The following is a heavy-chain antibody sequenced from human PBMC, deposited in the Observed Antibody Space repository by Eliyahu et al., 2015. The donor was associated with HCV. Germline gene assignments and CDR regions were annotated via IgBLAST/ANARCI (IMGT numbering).Heavy chain of an antibody. Sequence: EVQLVESGGGLVQPGGSLRLSCVASGFXFRRYXXNLVXXAPGKGLDWVSFISSNGATIYYGDSVKGRFTVSRDNANNSLYLQMNSLRAEDTAVYFCARDLGYCSGTSCYSSNFYYYGMDVWGQGTTVTVSS. CDR1: GFXFRRYX. V-gene: IGHV3-48*03. CDR3: ARDLGYCSGTSCYSSNFYYYGMDV. D-gene: IGHD2-2*01. J-gene: IGHJ6*02. CDR2: ISSNGATI.